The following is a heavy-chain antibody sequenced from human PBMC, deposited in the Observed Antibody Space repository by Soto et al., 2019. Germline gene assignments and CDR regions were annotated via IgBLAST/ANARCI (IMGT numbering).Heavy chain of an antibody. CDR2: IKSKTDGGTT. CDR3: TTFRYYYDSSGSYLWHF. J-gene: IGHJ4*02. Sequence: EVQLVESGGGLVKPGGSLRLSCAASGFTFSNAWMNWVRQAPGKGLEWVGRIKSKTDGGTTDYAAPAKGRFTISRDDSKNTLYLQMNSLKTDDTAVYFCTTFRYYYDSSGSYLWHFWGQGTLVTVSS. CDR1: GFTFSNAW. D-gene: IGHD3-22*01. V-gene: IGHV3-15*07.